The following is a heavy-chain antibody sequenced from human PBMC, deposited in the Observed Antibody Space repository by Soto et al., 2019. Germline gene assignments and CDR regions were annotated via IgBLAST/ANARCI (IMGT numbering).Heavy chain of an antibody. CDR1: GGTFSSYR. V-gene: IGHV1-69*13. J-gene: IGHJ4*02. CDR3: ARDSGAKLSSS. Sequence: ASVKVSCKASGGTFSSYRFNWVRQARGQGLEWLGGIVPIYRTADYAQKFQGRVTITADESTRTVYLELSSLKSQDTALYYCARDSGAKLSSSWGQGTLVTVS. D-gene: IGHD6-13*01. CDR2: IVPIYRTA.